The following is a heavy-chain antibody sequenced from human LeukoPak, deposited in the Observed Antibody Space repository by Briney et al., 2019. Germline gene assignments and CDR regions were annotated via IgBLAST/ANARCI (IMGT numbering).Heavy chain of an antibody. D-gene: IGHD3-10*01. CDR2: INPNSGGT. CDR3: ARDGQPRTFTYYYGSGSYH. J-gene: IGHJ5*02. CDR1: GYTFTGYY. V-gene: IGHV1-2*02. Sequence: ASVKVSCKASGYTFTGYYMHWVRQAPGQGLEWMGWINPNSGGTNYAQKFQGRVTMTRDTSISTAYMELSRLRSDDTAVYYCARDGQPRTFTYYYGSGSYHWGQGTLVTVSS.